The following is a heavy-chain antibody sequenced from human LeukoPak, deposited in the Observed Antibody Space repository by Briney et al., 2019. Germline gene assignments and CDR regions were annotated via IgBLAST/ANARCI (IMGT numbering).Heavy chain of an antibody. CDR1: GFTFSSYG. J-gene: IGHJ3*02. Sequence: GSLRLSCAASGFTFSSYGMHWVRQAPGKGLEWVAVISYDGSNKYYADSVKGRFTISRDNSKNTLYPQMNSLRAEDTAVYYCAKDYQVGDYYPHDAFDIWGQGTMVTVSS. CDR2: ISYDGSNK. CDR3: AKDYQVGDYYPHDAFDI. D-gene: IGHD4-17*01. V-gene: IGHV3-30*18.